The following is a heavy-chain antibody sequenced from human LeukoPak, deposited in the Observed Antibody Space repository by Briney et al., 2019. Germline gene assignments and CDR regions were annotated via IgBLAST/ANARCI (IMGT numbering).Heavy chain of an antibody. CDR3: ARGSGIAAAGQFDY. CDR2: IYYSGST. D-gene: IGHD6-13*01. V-gene: IGHV4-39*07. Sequence: PSETLSLTCTVSGGSISSSSYYWGWIRQPPGKGLEWIGSIYYSGSTYYNPSLKSRVTISVDTSKNQFSLQLNSVTPEDTAVYYCARGSGIAAAGQFDYWGQGTLVTVSS. J-gene: IGHJ4*02. CDR1: GGSISSSSYY.